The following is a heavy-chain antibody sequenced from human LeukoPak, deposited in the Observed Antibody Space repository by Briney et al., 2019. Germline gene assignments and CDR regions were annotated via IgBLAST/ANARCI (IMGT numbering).Heavy chain of an antibody. CDR3: ARDEMYYYDSSGYYLNQNAFDI. Sequence: SETLSLTCAVYGGSFSGYYWSWIRQPPGKGLEWIGEINHSGSTNYNPSLKSRVTISVDTSKNQFSLKLSSVTAADTAVCYCARDEMYYYDSSGYYLNQNAFDIWGQGTMVTVSS. J-gene: IGHJ3*02. CDR1: GGSFSGYY. V-gene: IGHV4-34*01. D-gene: IGHD3-22*01. CDR2: INHSGST.